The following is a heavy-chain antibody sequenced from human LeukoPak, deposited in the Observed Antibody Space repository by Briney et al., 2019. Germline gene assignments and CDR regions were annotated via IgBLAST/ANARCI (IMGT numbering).Heavy chain of an antibody. CDR3: ARASRTTGTTGALDY. Sequence: ASVKVSCKASGGTFSSYAISWVRQAPGQGLEWMGRIIPILGIANYARKFQGRVTITADKSTSTAYMELSSLRSENTAVYYCARASRTTGTTGALDYWGQGTLVTVSS. CDR1: GGTFSSYA. J-gene: IGHJ4*02. V-gene: IGHV1-69*04. D-gene: IGHD1-1*01. CDR2: IIPILGIA.